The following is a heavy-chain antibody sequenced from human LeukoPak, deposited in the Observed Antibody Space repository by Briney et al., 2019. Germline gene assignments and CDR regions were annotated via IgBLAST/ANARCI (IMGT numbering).Heavy chain of an antibody. CDR2: IWYDGSNK. J-gene: IGHJ3*02. CDR1: GFTFSSYG. D-gene: IGHD3-22*01. Sequence: GRSLRLSCAASGFTFSSYGMHWVRQAPGKGLEWVAVIWYDGSNKYYADSVKGRFTISRDNSKNTLYLQMNSLRAEDTAVYYCAKVQYYYDSSGHFGGPYGAFDIWGQGTMVTVSS. CDR3: AKVQYYYDSSGHFGGPYGAFDI. V-gene: IGHV3-33*06.